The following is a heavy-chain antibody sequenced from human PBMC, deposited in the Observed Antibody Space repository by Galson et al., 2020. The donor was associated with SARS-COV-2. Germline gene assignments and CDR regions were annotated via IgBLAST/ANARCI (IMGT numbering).Heavy chain of an antibody. V-gene: IGHV3-64D*06. J-gene: IGHJ5*02. CDR2: ISSNGETS. Sequence: GSLKISCSASGFIFSDYAMHWVRQAPGKGLEYVSAISSNGETSFYADSVNGRFTMSRDNSKNMFYLQMTALRLEDTAFYFCLSYSSTRQNHWGQGTLVTVSS. CDR3: LSYSSTRQNH. CDR1: GFIFSDYA. D-gene: IGHD2-2*01.